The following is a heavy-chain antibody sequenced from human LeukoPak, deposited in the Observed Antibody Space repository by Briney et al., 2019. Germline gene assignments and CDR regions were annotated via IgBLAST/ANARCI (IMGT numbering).Heavy chain of an antibody. Sequence: ASVKVSCKASGYTFTSCDINWVRLAAGQGLEWMGWMNPNSSNTGYAQKFQGRVTMTRNTSISTAYMELSSLRSENTAVYYCARGLSERNHVVVGVATRGGNWFDPWGQGTLVTVSS. CDR2: MNPNSSNT. J-gene: IGHJ5*02. V-gene: IGHV1-8*01. CDR3: ARGLSERNHVVVGVATRGGNWFDP. D-gene: IGHD2-15*01. CDR1: GYTFTSCD.